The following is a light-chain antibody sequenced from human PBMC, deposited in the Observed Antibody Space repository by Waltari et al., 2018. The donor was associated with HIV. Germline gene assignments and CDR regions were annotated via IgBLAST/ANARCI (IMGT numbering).Light chain of an antibody. Sequence: QSALTQPPSASGSPGQSVTLSCTGTSSDVGGYKYVSWYQQHPGKAPKLMIYEVSKRPSGVPDRVAGSKSGNTASLTVSGLQAEDEADYYCLSYTGSNNVVVFGGGTKLTVL. J-gene: IGLJ2*01. V-gene: IGLV2-8*01. CDR3: LSYTGSNNVVV. CDR2: EVS. CDR1: SSDVGGYKY.